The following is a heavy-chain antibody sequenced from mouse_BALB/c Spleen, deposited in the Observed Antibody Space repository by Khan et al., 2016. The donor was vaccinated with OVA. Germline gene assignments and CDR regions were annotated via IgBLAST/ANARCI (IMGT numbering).Heavy chain of an antibody. CDR3: ARYGYGSCLYAMDY. CDR1: GYTFTDYA. D-gene: IGHD1-1*01. J-gene: IGHJ4*01. Sequence: QVQLQQSGPELVRPGVSVKISCKGSGYTFTDYAMHWVKQSHAKSLEWMGVISTYSGNTNYNQKFKGKATMTVDKSSSTAYMELARLTSEDSAIYYCARYGYGSCLYAMDYWGQGTSVTVSS. CDR2: ISTYSGNT. V-gene: IGHV1S137*01.